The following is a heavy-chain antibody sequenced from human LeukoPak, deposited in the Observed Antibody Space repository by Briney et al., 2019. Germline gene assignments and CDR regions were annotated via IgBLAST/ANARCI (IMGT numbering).Heavy chain of an antibody. Sequence: PGGSLRLSWAASGFTFSSYSMNWVRQAPGKGLEWVSYISSSSSTIYYADSVKGRFTISRDNAKNSLYLQMNSLRDEDTAVYYCARVLVSGYSYGYCLDYWGQGTLVTVSS. CDR3: ARVLVSGYSYGYCLDY. V-gene: IGHV3-48*02. J-gene: IGHJ4*02. CDR2: ISSSSSTI. D-gene: IGHD5-18*01. CDR1: GFTFSSYS.